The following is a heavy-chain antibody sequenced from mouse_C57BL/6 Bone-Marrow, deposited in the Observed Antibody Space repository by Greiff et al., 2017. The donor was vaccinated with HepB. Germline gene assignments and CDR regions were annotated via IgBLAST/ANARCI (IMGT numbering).Heavy chain of an antibody. CDR2: IDPSDSYT. J-gene: IGHJ2*01. D-gene: IGHD1-1*02. CDR1: GYTFTSYW. CDR3: ARYYGPLDY. V-gene: IGHV1-50*01. Sequence: VKLQQPGAELVKPGASVKLSCKASGYTFTSYWMQWVKQRPGQGLEWIGEIDPSDSYTNYNQKFKGKATLTVDTSSSTAYMQLSSLTSEDSAVYYCARYYGPLDYWGQGTTLTVSS.